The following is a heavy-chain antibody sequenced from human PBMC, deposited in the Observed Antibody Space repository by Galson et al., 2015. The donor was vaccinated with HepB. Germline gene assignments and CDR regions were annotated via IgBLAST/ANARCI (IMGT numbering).Heavy chain of an antibody. CDR1: GFTFSSYE. CDR2: ISTSGSSI. Sequence: SLRLSCAASGFTFSSYEMNWVRQAPGKGLEWVSYISTSGSSIYYIDSVKGRFTISRDNAKNSLYLQMNSLRAEDTAVYYCARDNELGYWGQGTLVTVSS. V-gene: IGHV3-48*03. D-gene: IGHD2-8*01. J-gene: IGHJ4*02. CDR3: ARDNELGY.